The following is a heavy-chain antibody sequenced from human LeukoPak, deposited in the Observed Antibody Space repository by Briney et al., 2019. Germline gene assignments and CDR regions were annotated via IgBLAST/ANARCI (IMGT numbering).Heavy chain of an antibody. D-gene: IGHD6-19*01. CDR2: INFSGST. V-gene: IGHV4-59*08. Sequence: SETLSLTCTVSGGSISSYYWSWIRQPPGKGLEWIGYINFSGSTKYNPSLKSRVTISVDTSKNQFSLKVSSVTAADTAFYYCARYPSSSGLYYFDYWGQGTLVTVSS. J-gene: IGHJ4*02. CDR1: GGSISSYY. CDR3: ARYPSSSGLYYFDY.